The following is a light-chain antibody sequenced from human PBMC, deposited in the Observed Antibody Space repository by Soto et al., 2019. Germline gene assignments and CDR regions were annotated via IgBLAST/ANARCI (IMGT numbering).Light chain of an antibody. Sequence: EIVMTQSPATLSVSPGEGATLSCRASQSVGGNLAWYQQKPGQAPRLLIYGASTGATGIPARFGGSGSGTEFTLTISSLQSEDSAVYYCQQYQKWPLTFGGGTKVEIK. V-gene: IGKV3-15*01. CDR2: GAS. J-gene: IGKJ4*01. CDR3: QQYQKWPLT. CDR1: QSVGGN.